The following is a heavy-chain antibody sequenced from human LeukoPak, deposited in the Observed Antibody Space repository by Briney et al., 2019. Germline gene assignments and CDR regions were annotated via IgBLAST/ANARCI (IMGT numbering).Heavy chain of an antibody. V-gene: IGHV1-18*01. D-gene: IGHD6-13*01. CDR2: IHIYRGNT. J-gene: IGHJ5*02. CDR1: GYSSTNYG. CDR3: ARDVGITVADSFDP. Sequence: GESLKISCKGSGYSSTNYGISWVRQAPGQGLEWMGWIHIYRGNTNYAQKFQGRVTMTTDTSTSTVYMEVGGLRSDDTAMYYCARDVGITVADSFDPWGQGTLVTVSS.